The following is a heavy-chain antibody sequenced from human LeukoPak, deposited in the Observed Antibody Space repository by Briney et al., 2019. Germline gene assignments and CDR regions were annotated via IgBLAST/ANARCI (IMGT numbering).Heavy chain of an antibody. Sequence: GGSLRLSCAASGFTFSTYAMTWVRQAPGKGLEWVSLISRGGDVTYYADSVKGRFTISRDSSKNTLYLQMHSLRAEDTAVYYCAARPGEVAVPYDYSGQGTLVTVSS. CDR3: AARPGEVAVPYDY. V-gene: IGHV3-23*01. CDR1: GFTFSTYA. D-gene: IGHD2-15*01. CDR2: ISRGGDVT. J-gene: IGHJ4*02.